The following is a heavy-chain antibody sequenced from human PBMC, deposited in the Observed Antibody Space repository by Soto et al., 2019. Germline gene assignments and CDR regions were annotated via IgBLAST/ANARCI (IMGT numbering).Heavy chain of an antibody. D-gene: IGHD5-12*01. Sequence: HPGGSLRLSCAASGFTFSNYGMHWVRQAPGKGLEWVAVISYDGREKYYSDSVKGRFTISRDDSTNTLSLQMNSLRTEDTAVYYCAKESRVATARNFDYWGQGTLVTVSS. CDR3: AKESRVATARNFDY. CDR2: ISYDGREK. CDR1: GFTFSNYG. V-gene: IGHV3-30*18. J-gene: IGHJ4*02.